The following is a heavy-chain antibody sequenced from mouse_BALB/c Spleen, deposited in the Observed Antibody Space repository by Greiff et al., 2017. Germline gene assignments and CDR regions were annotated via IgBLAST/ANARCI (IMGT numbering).Heavy chain of an antibody. CDR2: ISTYYGDA. V-gene: IGHV1S137*01. J-gene: IGHJ4*01. Sequence: QVQLQQSGAELVRPGVSVKISCKGSGYTFTDYAMHWVKQSHAKSLEWIGVISTYYGDASYNQKFKGKATMTVDKSSSTAYMELARLTSEDSAIYYCASGGGAMDYWGQGTSVTVSS. CDR3: ASGGGAMDY. CDR1: GYTFTDYA.